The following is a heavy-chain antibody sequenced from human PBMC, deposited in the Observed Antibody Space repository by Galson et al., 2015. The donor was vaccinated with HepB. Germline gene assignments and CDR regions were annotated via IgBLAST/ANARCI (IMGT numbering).Heavy chain of an antibody. J-gene: IGHJ4*02. CDR3: AKAGGSGGFAIFDY. CDR1: GFTFTNYG. D-gene: IGHD3-10*01. V-gene: IGHV1-18*04. Sequence: SVKVSCKASGFTFTNYGISWVRQAPGQGLEWMGWISAYNDNTNHAQTMQGGVTMTTDTSTSTAYMDLRSLRSDYTAVYYCAKAGGSGGFAIFDYWGQGTQVTVSS. CDR2: ISAYNDNT.